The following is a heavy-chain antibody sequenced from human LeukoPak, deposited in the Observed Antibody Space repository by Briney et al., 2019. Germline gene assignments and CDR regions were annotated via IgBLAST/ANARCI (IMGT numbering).Heavy chain of an antibody. V-gene: IGHV3-30*02. CDR2: IRYDGGNE. Sequence: PGGSLRLSCAASGFTFTSYGVHWVRQAPGKGLEWVAFIRYDGGNENYADSVKGRFAISRDNSQNTLYLQMNSLRTEDTAIYYCAKDRTVTYTFDYWGQGILVTVSS. D-gene: IGHD4-17*01. J-gene: IGHJ4*02. CDR3: AKDRTVTYTFDY. CDR1: GFTFTSYG.